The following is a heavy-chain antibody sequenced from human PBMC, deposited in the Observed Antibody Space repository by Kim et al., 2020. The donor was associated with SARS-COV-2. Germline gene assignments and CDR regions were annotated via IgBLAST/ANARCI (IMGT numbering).Heavy chain of an antibody. D-gene: IGHD6-19*01. CDR3: ARLQQWLVQRLSAFDI. J-gene: IGHJ3*02. CDR2: ISSSSSYI. V-gene: IGHV3-21*01. CDR1: GFTFSSYS. Sequence: GGSLRLSCAASGFTFSSYSMNWVRQAPGKGLEWVSSISSSSSYIYYADSVKGRFTISRDNAKNSLYLQMNSLRAEDTAVYYCARLQQWLVQRLSAFDIWGQGTMVTVSS.